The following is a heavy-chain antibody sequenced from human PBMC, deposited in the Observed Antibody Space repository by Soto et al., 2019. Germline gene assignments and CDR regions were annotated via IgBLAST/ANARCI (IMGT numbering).Heavy chain of an antibody. CDR1: GYTFTDYY. CDR2: INANSGGT. CDR3: ASGGSRNWPDF. Sequence: GASVKVSCKASGYTFTDYYMHWVRQAPGQGLEWMGWINANSGGTNYPQKFQGRVTMTRATSISTVYMELSSLRSDDTAVYYCASGGSRNWPDFWGRGTLVTVSS. V-gene: IGHV1-2*02. J-gene: IGHJ4*02. D-gene: IGHD6-13*01.